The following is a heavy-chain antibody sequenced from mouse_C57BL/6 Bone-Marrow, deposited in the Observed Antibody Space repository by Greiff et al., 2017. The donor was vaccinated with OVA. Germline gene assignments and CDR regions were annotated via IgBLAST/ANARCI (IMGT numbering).Heavy chain of an antibody. CDR3: TRGYSNCYAMDY. V-gene: IGHV1-15*01. J-gene: IGHJ4*01. CDR1: GYTFTDYE. CDR2: IDPETGGT. D-gene: IGHD2-5*01. Sequence: VQLQQSGAELVRPGASVTLSCTASGYTFTDYELHWVKQTPVPGLEWIGAIDPETGGTAYNQQFKGKAILTADKSSSTAYMELRSLTSEDSAVYYCTRGYSNCYAMDYWGQGTSVTVSS.